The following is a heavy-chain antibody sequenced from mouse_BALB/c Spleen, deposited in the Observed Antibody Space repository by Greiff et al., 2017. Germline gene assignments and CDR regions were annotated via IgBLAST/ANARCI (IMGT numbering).Heavy chain of an antibody. D-gene: IGHD1-1*01. CDR2: INPSNGRT. CDR1: GYTFTSYW. CDR3: ARKNYYGNYFDY. V-gene: IGHV1S81*02. J-gene: IGHJ2*01. Sequence: QVQLQQPGAELVKPGASVKLSCKASGYTFTSYWMHWVKQRPGQGLEWIGEINPSNGRTNYNEKFKSKATLTVDKSSSTAYMQLSSLTSEDSAVYYCARKNYYGNYFDYWGQGTTLTVSS.